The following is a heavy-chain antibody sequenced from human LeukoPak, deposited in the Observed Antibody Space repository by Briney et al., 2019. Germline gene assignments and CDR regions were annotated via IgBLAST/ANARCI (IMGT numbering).Heavy chain of an antibody. CDR3: AKDMSLYYYDSSGHPDY. J-gene: IGHJ4*02. CDR2: IYSGGST. Sequence: GGSLRLSCVASGFTVSTNYMSWVRQAPGKGLEWVSVIYSGGSTYYADSVKGRFTISRDNSKNTLYLQMNSLRAEDTAVYYCAKDMSLYYYDSSGHPDYWGQGTLVTVSS. CDR1: GFTVSTNY. D-gene: IGHD3-22*01. V-gene: IGHV3-53*01.